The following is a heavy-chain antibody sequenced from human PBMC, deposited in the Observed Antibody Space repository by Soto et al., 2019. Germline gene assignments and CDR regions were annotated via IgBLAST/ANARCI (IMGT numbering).Heavy chain of an antibody. D-gene: IGHD3-22*01. CDR1: GFTFSSYA. CDR3: AKVHAARYYYDSSGYSLPDY. CDR2: ISGSGGST. J-gene: IGHJ4*02. Sequence: GGSLRLSCAASGFTFSSYAMSWVRQAPGKGLEWVSAISGSGGSTYYADSVKGRFTISRDNSKNTLYLQMNSLRAEDTAVYYCAKVHAARYYYDSSGYSLPDYWGQGTLVTVSS. V-gene: IGHV3-23*01.